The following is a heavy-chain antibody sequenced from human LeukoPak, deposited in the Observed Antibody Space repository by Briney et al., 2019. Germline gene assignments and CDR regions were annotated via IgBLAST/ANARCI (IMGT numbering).Heavy chain of an antibody. CDR1: GGSISSYY. J-gene: IGHJ3*02. Sequence: SETLSLTCTVSGGSISSYYWSWIRQPPGRGLEWIGYIYYSGSTNYNPSLKSRVTISVDTSKNQFSLKLSSVTAADTAVYYCARHNYYDGDDAFDIWGQGTMVTVSS. V-gene: IGHV4-59*08. D-gene: IGHD3-22*01. CDR3: ARHNYYDGDDAFDI. CDR2: IYYSGST.